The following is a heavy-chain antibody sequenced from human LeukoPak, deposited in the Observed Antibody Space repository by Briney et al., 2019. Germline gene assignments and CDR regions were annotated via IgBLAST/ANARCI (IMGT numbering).Heavy chain of an antibody. CDR3: ARDPPDKMSGYNVDY. D-gene: IGHD3-3*01. J-gene: IGHJ4*02. V-gene: IGHV1-69*04. CDR1: GGTFSSYT. CDR2: IIPILGIA. Sequence: SVKVSCKASGGTFSSYTISWVRQAPGQGLEWVGRIIPILGIANYAQKFQGRVTITADKSTSTAYMELSSLRSEDTAVYYCARDPPDKMSGYNVDYWGQGTLVTVSS.